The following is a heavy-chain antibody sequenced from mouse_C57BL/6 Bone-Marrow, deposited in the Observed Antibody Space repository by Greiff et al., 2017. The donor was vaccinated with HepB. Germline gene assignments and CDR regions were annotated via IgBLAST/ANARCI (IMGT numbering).Heavy chain of an antibody. D-gene: IGHD1-1*01. V-gene: IGHV1-82*01. Sequence: VQLQQSGPELVKPGASVKISCKASGYAFSSSWMNWVKQRPGKGLEWIGRIYPGDGDTNYNGKFKGKATLTADKSSSTAYMQLSSLTSEDSAVYFCAIFITTVLFDYWGQGTTLTVSS. CDR3: AIFITTVLFDY. CDR2: IYPGDGDT. CDR1: GYAFSSSW. J-gene: IGHJ2*01.